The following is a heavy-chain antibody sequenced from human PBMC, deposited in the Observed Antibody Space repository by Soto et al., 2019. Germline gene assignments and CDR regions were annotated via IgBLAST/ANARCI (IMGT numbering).Heavy chain of an antibody. D-gene: IGHD2-15*01. CDR1: GFSLSNARMG. CDR3: ARMDRGEYLSCSGGSCYRNWFDP. Sequence: QVTLKESGPVLVKPTETLTLTCTVSGFSLSNARMGVSWIRQPPGKALEWLAHIFSNDEKSYSTSLKSRLTISKDTSKSQVALTMTNMDPVDTATYYCARMDRGEYLSCSGGSCYRNWFDPWGQGTLVTVSS. J-gene: IGHJ5*02. V-gene: IGHV2-26*01. CDR2: IFSNDEK.